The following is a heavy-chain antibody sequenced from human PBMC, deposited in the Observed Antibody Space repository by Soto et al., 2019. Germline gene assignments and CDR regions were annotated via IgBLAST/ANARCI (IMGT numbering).Heavy chain of an antibody. CDR1: RASIYTYS. J-gene: IGHJ4*02. D-gene: IGHD1-26*01. V-gene: IGHV4-4*07. CDR2: IYSSGSA. Sequence: SETLSLTCTVSRASIYTYSWTWIRQPAGKGLQWIGHIYSSGSANYSPSLKSRVSMSVDSSKNQISLKLTSVTAADTAVYYCAPIVGANDYWCQGTLVTVSS. CDR3: APIVGANDY.